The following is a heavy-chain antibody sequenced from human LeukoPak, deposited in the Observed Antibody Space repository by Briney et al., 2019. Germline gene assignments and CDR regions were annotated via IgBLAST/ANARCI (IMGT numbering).Heavy chain of an antibody. CDR3: AKGTGTTDSDAFDI. Sequence: GGSLRLSCAASGFTFSSYSMNWVRQAPGKGLEWVSYISSSSSTIYYADSVKGRFTISRDNSKNTLYLQMNSLRAEDTAVYYCAKGTGTTDSDAFDIWGQGTMVTVSS. D-gene: IGHD1-7*01. CDR2: ISSSSSTI. CDR1: GFTFSSYS. V-gene: IGHV3-48*01. J-gene: IGHJ3*02.